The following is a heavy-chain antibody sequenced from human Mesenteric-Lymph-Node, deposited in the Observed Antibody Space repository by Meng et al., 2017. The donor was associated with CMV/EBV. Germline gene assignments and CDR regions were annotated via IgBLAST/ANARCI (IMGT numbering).Heavy chain of an antibody. CDR1: GYTFTGYY. J-gene: IGHJ4*02. CDR2: INPNTGGT. CDR3: ARDWGAYTDYFFDY. V-gene: IGHV1-2*02. Sequence: ASVKVSCKASGYTFTGYYMHWVRQAPGQGLEWMGWINPNTGGTTYSQKFQGRVTMTRDTSISTVYMEVTRLRSDDTAVYYCARDWGAYTDYFFDYWGQGTLVTVSS. D-gene: IGHD3-16*01.